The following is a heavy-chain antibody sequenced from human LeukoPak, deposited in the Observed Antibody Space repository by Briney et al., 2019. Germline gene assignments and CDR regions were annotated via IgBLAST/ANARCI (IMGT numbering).Heavy chain of an antibody. CDR3: ARWTVAGRFFDY. D-gene: IGHD6-19*01. V-gene: IGHV3-7*03. J-gene: IGHJ4*02. Sequence: GGSPRLSCAASGFTFSNYWMTWVREAPGKGLEWVANVKQDGSEQYYVDSVKGRFTISRDNAKNSLNLQMNSLRAEDTAVYYCARWTVAGRFFDYWGQGTLVTVSS. CDR1: GFTFSNYW. CDR2: VKQDGSEQ.